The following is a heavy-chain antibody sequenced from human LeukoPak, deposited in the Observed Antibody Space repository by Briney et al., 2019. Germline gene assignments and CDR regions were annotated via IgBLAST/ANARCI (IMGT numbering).Heavy chain of an antibody. V-gene: IGHV1-2*02. D-gene: IGHD3-10*01. Sequence: ASVTVSCKASGYTFTGYYMHWVRRAPGQGLEWMGWINPNSGGTNYAQKFQGRVTMTRDTSISTAYMELSRLRSDDTAVYYCARESENTMVRGVADYWGQGTLVTVSS. CDR1: GYTFTGYY. J-gene: IGHJ4*02. CDR2: INPNSGGT. CDR3: ARESENTMVRGVADY.